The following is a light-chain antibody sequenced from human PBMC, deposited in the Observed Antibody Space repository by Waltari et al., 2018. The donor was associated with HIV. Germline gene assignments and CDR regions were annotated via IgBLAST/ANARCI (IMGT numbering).Light chain of an antibody. Sequence: QSVLTQPPSTSGTPGQRVTISCSGSSSNIGSNTVSWLQQLPGTAAKVLMYGKNHRPSWCPDRCSGSKSGTAAALAIGGLQSEDDADYYCASWDDCLNGPVFGGGTTLTVL. V-gene: IGLV1-44*01. CDR3: ASWDDCLNGPV. J-gene: IGLJ2*01. CDR1: SSNIGSNT. CDR2: GKN.